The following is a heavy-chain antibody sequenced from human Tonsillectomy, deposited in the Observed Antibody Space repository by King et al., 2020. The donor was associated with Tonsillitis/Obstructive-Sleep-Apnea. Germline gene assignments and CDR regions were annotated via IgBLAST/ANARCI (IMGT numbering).Heavy chain of an antibody. V-gene: IGHV3-48*02. CDR1: GFTFSSYS. D-gene: IGHD2-2*02. J-gene: IGHJ4*02. CDR2: ISIISSTL. CDR3: ARELIGCSSTSCYRGYYFDY. Sequence: EVQLVESGGGLVQPGGSLRLSCAASGFTFSSYSMNWVRQAPGKGLEWVSYISIISSTLYYADSWKGRLTISRDNSKNLLYLQMNSMRDEDTSVYYCARELIGCSSTSCYRGYYFDYWGQGTLVTVSS.